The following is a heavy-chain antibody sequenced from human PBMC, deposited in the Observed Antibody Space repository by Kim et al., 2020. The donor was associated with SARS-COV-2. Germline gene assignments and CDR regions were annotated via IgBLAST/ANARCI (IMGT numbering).Heavy chain of an antibody. J-gene: IGHJ4*02. CDR3: AGYYYGSGSYYRSIDY. Sequence: SVKGRFTHSEDHSKNTLSLKMNSLRAEDTAIYYCAGYYYGSGSYYRSIDYWGQGTLVTVSS. D-gene: IGHD3-10*01. V-gene: IGHV3-23*01.